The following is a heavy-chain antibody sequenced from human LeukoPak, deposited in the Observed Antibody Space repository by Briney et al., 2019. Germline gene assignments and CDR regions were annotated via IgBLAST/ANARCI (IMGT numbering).Heavy chain of an antibody. J-gene: IGHJ3*01. V-gene: IGHV5-51*01. CDR2: IYPGDSGP. Sequence: GESLKISCKVSGYSFISYCIGWVRQMPGKGLEWMGIIYPGDSGPTYSPSFQGQVTISVDKSINTAYLQWSSLQASDTAMYYCGMSGDRVPLQDDVFDAWGQGTMVTVST. CDR1: GYSFISYC. CDR3: GMSGDRVPLQDDVFDA. D-gene: IGHD1-26*01.